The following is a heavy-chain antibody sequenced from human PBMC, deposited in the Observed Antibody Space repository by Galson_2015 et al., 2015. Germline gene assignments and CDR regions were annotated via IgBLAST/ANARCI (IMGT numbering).Heavy chain of an antibody. CDR2: IYPDDSDT. CDR1: SYSFTSYW. Sequence: QSGAEVKKPGESLKISCKGSSYSFTSYWIGWVRQMPGKGLEWMGMIYPDDSDTRYSPSFQGQVTISADKSISTAYLQWSSLKASDTAIYYCARRETSSYYRRWFDPWGQGTLVTVSS. CDR3: ARRETSSYYRRWFDP. D-gene: IGHD2-2*01. J-gene: IGHJ5*02. V-gene: IGHV5-51*01.